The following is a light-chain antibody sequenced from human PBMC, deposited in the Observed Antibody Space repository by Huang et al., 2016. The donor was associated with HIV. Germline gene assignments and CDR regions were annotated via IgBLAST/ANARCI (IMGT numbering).Light chain of an antibody. CDR3: QQYSNYST. J-gene: IGKJ5*01. CDR1: QSIDSW. Sequence: DIQMTQSPSTLSASVGDRVNIACRASQSIDSWLAWYQQKPGKAPKVLIYRASSLENGVPSRFSGGGSGTKFTLTIDVLQPDDFATYYCQQYSNYSTFGQGTRLEMK. V-gene: IGKV1-5*03. CDR2: RAS.